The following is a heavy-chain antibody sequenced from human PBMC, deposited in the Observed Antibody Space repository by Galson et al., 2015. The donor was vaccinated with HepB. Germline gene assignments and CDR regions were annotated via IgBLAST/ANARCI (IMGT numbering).Heavy chain of an antibody. CDR3: VRVGRWVRDWLDGMDV. Sequence: SLRLSCAGSGITFSNYWMSWVRQAPGKGLEWVANIKQDGSGEYYVDSVRGRFTISGDNAKTSLYLQMNSLRAEDTSVYYCVRVGRWVRDWLDGMDVWGQGTTVTVSS. CDR2: IKQDGSGE. D-gene: IGHD3-9*01. J-gene: IGHJ6*02. CDR1: GITFSNYW. V-gene: IGHV3-7*03.